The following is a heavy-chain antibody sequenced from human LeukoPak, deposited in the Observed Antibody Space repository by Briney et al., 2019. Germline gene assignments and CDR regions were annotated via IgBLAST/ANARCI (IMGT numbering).Heavy chain of an antibody. V-gene: IGHV3-11*01. J-gene: IGHJ6*03. Sequence: PGGSLRLSCEASGFTFSDYYMSWIRQAPGKGLEWVSCISKSGSTIFCADSVKGRFTISRDNARNSLYLQMNSLRADDTAIFYCARHSEGYYYYMDLWGKGTPVTISS. CDR3: ARHSEGYYYYMDL. D-gene: IGHD3-3*01. CDR1: GFTFSDYY. CDR2: ISKSGSTI.